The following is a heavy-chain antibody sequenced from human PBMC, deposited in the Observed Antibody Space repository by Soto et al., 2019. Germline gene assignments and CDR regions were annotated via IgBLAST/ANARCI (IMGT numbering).Heavy chain of an antibody. J-gene: IGHJ6*02. CDR2: ISGSGGST. V-gene: IGHV3-23*01. Sequence: PGGSLRLSCAASGVTFSSYAMSWVRQAPGKGLEWVSAISGSGGSTYYADSVKGRFTISRDNSKNTLYLQMNSLRAEDTAVYYCAKALPKNNIQKYYGRDVWGQGTTVTVSS. CDR1: GVTFSSYA. CDR3: AKALPKNNIQKYYGRDV. D-gene: IGHD1-1*01.